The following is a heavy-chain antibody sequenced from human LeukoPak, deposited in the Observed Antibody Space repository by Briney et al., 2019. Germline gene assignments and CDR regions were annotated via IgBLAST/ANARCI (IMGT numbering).Heavy chain of an antibody. CDR1: GFTFSSYS. J-gene: IGHJ6*02. Sequence: GGSLRLSCAASGFTFSSYSMNWVRQAPGKGLEWVSSISSSSSYIYYADSVKGRFTISRDNAKNTLYLQMNSLRAEDTAVYYCARDPGEQWLVRGGNYYYGMDVWGQGTTVTVSS. CDR2: ISSSSSYI. D-gene: IGHD6-19*01. CDR3: ARDPGEQWLVRGGNYYYGMDV. V-gene: IGHV3-21*01.